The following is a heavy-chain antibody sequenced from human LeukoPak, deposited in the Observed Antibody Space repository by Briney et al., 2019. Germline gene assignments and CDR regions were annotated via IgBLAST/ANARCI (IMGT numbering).Heavy chain of an antibody. CDR1: GFSFSSYE. J-gene: IGHJ4*02. V-gene: IGHV3-20*04. D-gene: IGHD3-22*01. Sequence: GGSLRLSCAASGFSFSSYEMNWVRQAPGKGLEWVSGINWNGGSTGYADSVKGRFAISRDNAKNSLYLQMNSLRAEDTALYYCARASYDSSGYYWWGQGTLVTVSS. CDR3: ARASYDSSGYYW. CDR2: INWNGGST.